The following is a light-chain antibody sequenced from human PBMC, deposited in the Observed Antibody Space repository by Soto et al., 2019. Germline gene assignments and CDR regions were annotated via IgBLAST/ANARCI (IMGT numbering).Light chain of an antibody. CDR2: GAS. J-gene: IGKJ1*01. V-gene: IGKV3-15*01. CDR3: QQYNNWPRT. CDR1: QSVSSN. Sequence: EIMMTQSQATLSVSPGERATLSCRASQSVSSNLAWYQQKPGQAPRLLIYGASTRATGIPARFSGSGSGTEFTLTISRLQSEDFSVYYCQQYNNWPRTFGQGTKVEIK.